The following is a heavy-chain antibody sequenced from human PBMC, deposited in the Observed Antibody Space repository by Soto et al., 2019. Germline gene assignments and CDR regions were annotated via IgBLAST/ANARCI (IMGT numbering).Heavy chain of an antibody. CDR2: ISGYNGNT. J-gene: IGHJ6*02. D-gene: IGHD5-18*01. CDR1: GYTFSNFG. V-gene: IGHV1-18*01. Sequence: QVQLVQSGAEVMTPGASVKVSCKASGYTFSNFGLSWVRQAPGQGLEWMGWISGYNGNTNSAERFQGRVTMTTDTATRTAYMEVRSLKTDDTAVYYCARDKGYGFGWSSSSGMDVWGQGTTVTVSS. CDR3: ARDKGYGFGWSSSSGMDV.